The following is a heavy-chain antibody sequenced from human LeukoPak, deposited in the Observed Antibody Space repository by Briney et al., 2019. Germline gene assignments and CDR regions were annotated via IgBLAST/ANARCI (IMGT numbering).Heavy chain of an antibody. CDR1: GFSFSSYG. CDR3: AKDLTSGSYYLGPFDY. CDR2: ISSSSSYI. V-gene: IGHV3-21*01. D-gene: IGHD3-10*01. J-gene: IGHJ4*02. Sequence: GGSLRLSCAGSGFSFSSYGMHWVRQAPGKGLEWVSSISSSSSYIYYADSVKGRFTISRDNSKNTLCLQMNSLRAEDTAVYYCAKDLTSGSYYLGPFDYWGQGTLVTVSS.